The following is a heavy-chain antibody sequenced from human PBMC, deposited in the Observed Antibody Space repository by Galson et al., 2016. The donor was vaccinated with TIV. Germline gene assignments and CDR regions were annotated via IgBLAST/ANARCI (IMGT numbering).Heavy chain of an antibody. V-gene: IGHV3-30*13. CDR2: ISYDGGYR. Sequence: SLRLSCAASGFSVSSNYMTWVRQAPGKGLEWVATISYDGGYRSYEDSVKGRFTIYSDKSAHSLALQMDSLRPEDTGVYYCARARSTTRFGMDVWGQGTTVTVSS. CDR1: GFSVSSNY. CDR3: ARARSTTRFGMDV. J-gene: IGHJ6*02. D-gene: IGHD6-13*01.